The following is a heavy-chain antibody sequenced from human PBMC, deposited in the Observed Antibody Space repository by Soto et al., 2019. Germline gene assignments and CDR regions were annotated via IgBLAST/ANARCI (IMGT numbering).Heavy chain of an antibody. V-gene: IGHV1-18*01. D-gene: IGHD6-13*01. CDR2: ISAYNGNT. CDR3: ARAVRGEQQLASTNYYYCYYMDV. J-gene: IGHJ6*03. Sequence: QVQLVQSGAEVKKPGASVKVSCKASGYTFTSYGISWVRQAPGQGLEWMGWISAYNGNTNYAQKLQGRVTMTTDTATSKAYMELRSLRSDDTAVYYCARAVRGEQQLASTNYYYCYYMDVWGKGTTVTVSS. CDR1: GYTFTSYG.